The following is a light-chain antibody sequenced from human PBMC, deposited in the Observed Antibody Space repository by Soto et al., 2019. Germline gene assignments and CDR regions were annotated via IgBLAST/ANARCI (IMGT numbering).Light chain of an antibody. V-gene: IGKV3-20*01. J-gene: IGKJ1*01. CDR3: QQYGSSPWT. Sequence: EIVLTQSPGTLSLSPGERATLSCRASQSLSTNYLAWYQQKLGQSPRLLIYGASSRASGVPDRFSGSGSGTDFTLTISRLEPEDFEVYYCQQYGSSPWTSGQGTKVDIK. CDR2: GAS. CDR1: QSLSTNY.